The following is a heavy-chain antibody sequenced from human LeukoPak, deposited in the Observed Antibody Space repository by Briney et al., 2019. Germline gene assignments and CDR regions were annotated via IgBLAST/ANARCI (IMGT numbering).Heavy chain of an antibody. CDR2: ISAYSGGT. D-gene: IGHD5-12*01. J-gene: IGHJ4*02. CDR3: ARDPVVATPGNFDY. CDR1: GYTFTSYG. V-gene: IGHV1-2*02. Sequence: VASVKVSCKASGYTFTSYGISWVRQAPGQGLEWMGWISAYSGGTNYAQKFQGRVTMTRDTSISTAYMELSRLRSDDTAVYYCARDPVVATPGNFDYWGQGTLVTVSS.